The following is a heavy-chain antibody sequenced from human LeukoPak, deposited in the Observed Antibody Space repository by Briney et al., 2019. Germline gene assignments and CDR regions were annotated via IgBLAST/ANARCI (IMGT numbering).Heavy chain of an antibody. CDR3: ARYRPGATGSNAFDI. Sequence: EASVKVSCKASGGTFSSYAISWVRQAPGQGLEWMGRIIPIFGTANYAQKFQGRVTNTTDESTSTAYMELSSLRSEDTAVYYCARYRPGATGSNAFDIWGQGTMVTVSS. CDR1: GGTFSSYA. D-gene: IGHD1-26*01. CDR2: IIPIFGTA. V-gene: IGHV1-69*05. J-gene: IGHJ3*02.